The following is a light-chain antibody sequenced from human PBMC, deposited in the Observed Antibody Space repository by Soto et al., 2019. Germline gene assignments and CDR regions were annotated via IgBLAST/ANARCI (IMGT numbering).Light chain of an antibody. CDR3: QQYNNWPIT. V-gene: IGKV3-15*01. CDR1: QTINNN. J-gene: IGKJ5*01. CDR2: GAS. Sequence: VMTQAPATLSVSPGERVTLSCRASQTINNNVAWYQLKDGQVPRLLIYGASTRAADVPARFSGGGSGTEFTLTISSLQSEDFAEYHCQQYNNWPITFGQGTRLEIK.